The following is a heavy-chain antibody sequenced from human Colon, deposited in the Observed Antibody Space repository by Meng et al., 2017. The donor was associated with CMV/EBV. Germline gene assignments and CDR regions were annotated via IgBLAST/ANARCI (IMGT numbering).Heavy chain of an antibody. CDR2: IDTSGTKI. CDR1: GFTFSAYT. D-gene: IGHD1-26*01. V-gene: IGHV3-21*01. J-gene: IGHJ4*02. CDR3: ARDKGFLGGTFDY. Sequence: GESLKISCEASGFTFSAYTMNWVRQAPGKGLEWVSSIDTSGTKIYYADSVKGRFTVSRDDARDSLYLQLNSLRAEDTALYYCARDKGFLGGTFDYWGQGTLVTVSS.